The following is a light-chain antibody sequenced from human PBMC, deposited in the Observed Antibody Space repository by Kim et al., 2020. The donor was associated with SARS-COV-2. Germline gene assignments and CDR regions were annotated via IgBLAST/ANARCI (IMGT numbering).Light chain of an antibody. CDR1: SCSVASNY. CDR3: QSYDSSNRGV. J-gene: IGLJ2*01. Sequence: TVTIACTGSSCSVASNYVQWYQRRPGRSPTTVIYEDNQRPSGVPDRFSGSIDSSSNSASLTISGLKTEDEADYYCQSYDSSNRGVFGGGTQLTVL. CDR2: EDN. V-gene: IGLV6-57*01.